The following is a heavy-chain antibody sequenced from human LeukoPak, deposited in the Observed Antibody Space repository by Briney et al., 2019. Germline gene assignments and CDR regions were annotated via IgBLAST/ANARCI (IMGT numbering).Heavy chain of an antibody. D-gene: IGHD3-10*01. CDR2: IHYSGNT. V-gene: IGHV4-31*03. J-gene: IGHJ4*02. CDR3: ARDQGGSGSCYSI. Sequence: SETPSLTCTVSGGSLSSGNYYWTWIRQHPGKGLEWIGYIHYSGNTYYNPSLKSRVTISVDTSKNQISLKLSSVTAADTAVYYCARDQGGSGSCYSIWGQGTLVTVSS. CDR1: GGSLSSGNYY.